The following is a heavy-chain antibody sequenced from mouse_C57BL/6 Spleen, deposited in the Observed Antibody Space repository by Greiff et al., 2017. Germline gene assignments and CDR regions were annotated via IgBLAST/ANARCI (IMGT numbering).Heavy chain of an antibody. CDR3: ARPYYSNPGAFDY. CDR2: IYPGSGST. Sequence: QVQLQQPGAELVKPGASVKMSCKASGYTFTSYWITWVKQRPGQGLEWIGDIYPGSGSTNYNEKFKSKATLTVDTSSSTAYMQLSSLTSEDSAVYYCARPYYSNPGAFDYWGQGTTLTVS. CDR1: GYTFTSYW. V-gene: IGHV1-55*01. D-gene: IGHD2-5*01. J-gene: IGHJ2*01.